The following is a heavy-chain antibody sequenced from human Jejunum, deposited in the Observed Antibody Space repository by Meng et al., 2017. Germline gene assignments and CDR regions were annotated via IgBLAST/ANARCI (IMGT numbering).Heavy chain of an antibody. CDR3: ARHTGNLGLDY. D-gene: IGHD4-23*01. CDR2: INTNTGNA. CDR1: GYTFSSQP. J-gene: IGHJ4*02. V-gene: IGHV7-4-1*02. Sequence: VPLVQSGSELKKPGASVKVSCKASGYTFSSQPLNWVRQAPGQGLEWIGWINTNTGNANYGPDFTGRFVFSLDTSVSTAYLQISSLSAEDTAVYYCARHTGNLGLDYWGQGTLVAVSS.